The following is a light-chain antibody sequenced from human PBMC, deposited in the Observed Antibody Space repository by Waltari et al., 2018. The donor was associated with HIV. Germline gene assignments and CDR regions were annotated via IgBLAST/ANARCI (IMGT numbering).Light chain of an antibody. CDR2: GAS. CDR3: QHYDNWSRT. J-gene: IGKJ1*01. Sequence: EVVVTQTPAASSVSPGKAGTLACTTSENVGNTLAWYQKQPGKSPRLLIYGASTRATGVPGKFGGSGSGTEFNFTIASLQAEDSAVYYCQHYDNWSRTFGPGTTVEIK. V-gene: IGKV3-15*01. CDR1: ENVGNT.